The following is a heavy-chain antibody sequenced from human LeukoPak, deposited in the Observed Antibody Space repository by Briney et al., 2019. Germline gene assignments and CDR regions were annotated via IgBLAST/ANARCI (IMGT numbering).Heavy chain of an antibody. J-gene: IGHJ4*02. D-gene: IGHD3-10*01. CDR3: AKEVLYYGSGSYPFDY. CDR2: IRYDGSNK. V-gene: IGHV3-30*02. CDR1: GFTFSSYG. Sequence: GGSLRLSCAASGFTFSSYGMHWVRQAPGKGLEWVAFIRYDGSNKYYADPVKGRFTISRDNSKNTLYLQMNSLRAEDTAVYYCAKEVLYYGSGSYPFDYWGRGTLVTVSS.